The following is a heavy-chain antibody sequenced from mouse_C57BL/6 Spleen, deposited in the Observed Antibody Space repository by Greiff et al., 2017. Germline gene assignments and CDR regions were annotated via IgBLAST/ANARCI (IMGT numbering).Heavy chain of an antibody. CDR3: TTGWDDAMDY. Sequence: VQLQQSGAELVRPGASVKLSCTASGFNIKDDYMHWVTQRPEQGLEWIGWIDPETGDTEYASKFQGKATITADTTSNTAYLQLSSLTSEETAVYYCTTGWDDAMDYGGQGTSVTVSS. CDR1: GFNIKDDY. V-gene: IGHV14-4*01. CDR2: IDPETGDT. D-gene: IGHD4-1*01. J-gene: IGHJ4*01.